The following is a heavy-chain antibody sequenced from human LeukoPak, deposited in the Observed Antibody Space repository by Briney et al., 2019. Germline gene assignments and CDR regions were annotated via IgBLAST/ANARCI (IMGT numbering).Heavy chain of an antibody. J-gene: IGHJ3*02. Sequence: NPSETLSLTCNVSGGSISSYYWNWIRQPPGKGLEWIGYIYYSGSTNYNPSLKSRVTISVDTSKNQFSLKLSSVTAADTAMYYCAGVRYGDYQGYDAFDIWGQGTMVTVSS. V-gene: IGHV4-59*01. CDR3: AGVRYGDYQGYDAFDI. CDR1: GGSISSYY. CDR2: IYYSGST. D-gene: IGHD4-17*01.